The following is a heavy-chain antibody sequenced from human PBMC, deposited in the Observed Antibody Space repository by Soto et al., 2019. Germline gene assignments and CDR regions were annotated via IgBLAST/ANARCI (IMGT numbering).Heavy chain of an antibody. CDR2: INPNSGGT. Sequence: ASVKVSCKASGYTFTGYYMHWVLQAPGQGLEWMGWINPNSGGTNYAQKFQGRVTMTRDTSISTAYMELSRLRSDDTAVYYCARENCSSTSCYGWFDPWGQGTLVTVSS. J-gene: IGHJ5*02. D-gene: IGHD2-2*01. CDR1: GYTFTGYY. CDR3: ARENCSSTSCYGWFDP. V-gene: IGHV1-2*02.